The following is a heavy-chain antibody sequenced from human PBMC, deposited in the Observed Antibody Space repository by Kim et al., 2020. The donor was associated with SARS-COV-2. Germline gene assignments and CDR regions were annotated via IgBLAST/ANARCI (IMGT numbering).Heavy chain of an antibody. D-gene: IGHD1-26*01. CDR2: ISGSGGST. V-gene: IGHV3-23*01. CDR3: AKGVLSPYSGSYSDDAFDI. CDR1: GFTFSSYA. J-gene: IGHJ3*02. Sequence: GGSLRLSCAASGFTFSSYAMSWVRQAPGKGLEWVSAISGSGGSTYYADSVKGRFTISRDNSKNTLYLQMNSLRAEDTAVYYCAKGVLSPYSGSYSDDAFDIWGQGTMVTVSS.